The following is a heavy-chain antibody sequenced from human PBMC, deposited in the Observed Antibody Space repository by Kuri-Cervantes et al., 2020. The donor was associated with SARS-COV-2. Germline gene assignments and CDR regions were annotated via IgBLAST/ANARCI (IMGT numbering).Heavy chain of an antibody. CDR2: IYHSGST. V-gene: IGHV4-38-2*01. CDR3: ARHSRLVDFDY. Sequence: GSLRLSCAVSGYSISSGYYWGWIRQPPGKGLEWIGSIYHSGSTHYKPSLKSRVTLSVDTSKNQFSLKLCSVTAADTAVYYCARHSRLVDFDYWGQGTLVTVSS. CDR1: GYSISSGYY. D-gene: IGHD6-19*01. J-gene: IGHJ4*02.